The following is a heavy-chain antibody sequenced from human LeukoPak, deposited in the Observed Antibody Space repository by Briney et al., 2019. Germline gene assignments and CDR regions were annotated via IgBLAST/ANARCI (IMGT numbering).Heavy chain of an antibody. J-gene: IGHJ4*02. D-gene: IGHD3-22*01. V-gene: IGHV3-74*01. CDR2: ITSDGSST. CDR3: ARDYRTYYYDSSGPDY. Sequence: GGSLRLSCAASGFTFSSYWMHWVRQAPGKGQVWVSRITSDGSSTSYADSVKGRFTISRDNAKNTLYLQMNSLRAEDTAVYYCARDYRTYYYDSSGPDYWGQGTLVTVSS. CDR1: GFTFSSYW.